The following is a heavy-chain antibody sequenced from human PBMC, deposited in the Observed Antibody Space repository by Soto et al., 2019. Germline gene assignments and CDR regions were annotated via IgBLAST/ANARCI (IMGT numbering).Heavy chain of an antibody. D-gene: IGHD3-3*01. Sequence: QVQLQESGPGLVEPSQTLSLTCTVSGGSVSSGGYFWSWIRQPPGEGLEWIGHIYNSGSTYSNPSLRGRVTISVDTSKSQFSLKLSSVTAADTAVYHCARGPSADKIDFWGQGTLVTVSS. J-gene: IGHJ4*02. V-gene: IGHV4-30-4*01. CDR1: GGSVSSGGYF. CDR3: ARGPSADKIDF. CDR2: IYNSGST.